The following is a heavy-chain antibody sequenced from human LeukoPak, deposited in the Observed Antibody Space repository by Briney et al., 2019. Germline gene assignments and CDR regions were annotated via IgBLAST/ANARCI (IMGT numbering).Heavy chain of an antibody. D-gene: IGHD2-2*01. J-gene: IGHJ3*02. V-gene: IGHV4-61*02. Sequence: PSQTLSLTCTVSGGSISSGSYYWSWIRQPAGKGLEWIGRIYTSGSTNYNPSLKSRVTISVDTSKNQFSLKLSSVTAADTAVYYCARLTEDIVVVPAAIYAFDIWGQGTMVNVSS. CDR3: ARLTEDIVVVPAAIYAFDI. CDR2: IYTSGST. CDR1: GGSISSGSYY.